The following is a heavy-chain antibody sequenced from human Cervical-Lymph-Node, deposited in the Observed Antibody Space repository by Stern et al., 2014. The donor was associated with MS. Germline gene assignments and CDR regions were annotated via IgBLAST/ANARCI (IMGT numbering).Heavy chain of an antibody. J-gene: IGHJ4*02. CDR1: GFSLSTSGVG. CDR3: AHRPEWLRFFDY. Sequence: ESGPTLVKPTQTLTLTCTFSGFSLSTSGVGVGWIRQPPGKALEWLAVIYGDDDKRYSPSLKSRLTITKDTSKNQVVLTMTNMDPVDTATYYCAHRPEWLRFFDYWGQGTLVTVSS. V-gene: IGHV2-5*02. CDR2: IYGDDDK. D-gene: IGHD5-12*01.